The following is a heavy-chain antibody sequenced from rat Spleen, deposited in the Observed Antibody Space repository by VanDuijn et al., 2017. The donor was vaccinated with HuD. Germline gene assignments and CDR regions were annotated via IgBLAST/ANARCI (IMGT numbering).Heavy chain of an antibody. J-gene: IGHJ2*01. V-gene: IGHV5-31*01. CDR3: TRGSTVAFSFDY. Sequence: EVQLVESGGGLVQPGRSLKLSCVASGFTFNNYWMTWIRQAPGKGLEWVASITNTGGSTYYPDSVKGRFTISRDNAKSTLYLQMNSLRSEDTATYYCTRGSTVAFSFDYWGQGVMVTVSS. D-gene: IGHD1-1*01. CDR1: GFTFNNYW. CDR2: ITNTGGST.